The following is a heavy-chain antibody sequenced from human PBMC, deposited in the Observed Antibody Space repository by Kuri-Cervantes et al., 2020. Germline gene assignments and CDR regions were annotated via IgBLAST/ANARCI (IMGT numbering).Heavy chain of an antibody. CDR1: GFTFSSYG. Sequence: GGSLRLTCAASGFTFSSYGMHWVRQAPGKGLEWVSYISSSGSAIYYADSVKGRFTISRDNAKNSMYLQMNSLRAEDTAVYYCAIGARYYYMDVWGKGTTVTVSS. V-gene: IGHV3-48*04. CDR3: AIGARYYYMDV. J-gene: IGHJ6*03. CDR2: ISSSGSAI.